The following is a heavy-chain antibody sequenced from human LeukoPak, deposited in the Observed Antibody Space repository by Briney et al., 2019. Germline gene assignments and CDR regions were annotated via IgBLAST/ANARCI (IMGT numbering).Heavy chain of an antibody. D-gene: IGHD2-15*01. J-gene: IGHJ4*02. V-gene: IGHV4-39*07. CDR1: GASISSRSYY. CDR2: IYYSGST. Sequence: SSETLSLTCTVSGASISSRSYYWVWIRQPPGKGLEWIGSIYYSGSTYYNPSLKSRVTISVDTSKNQFSLKLSSVTAADTAVYYCERVPRYCSGGSCYPDWGQGTLVTVSS. CDR3: ERVPRYCSGGSCYPD.